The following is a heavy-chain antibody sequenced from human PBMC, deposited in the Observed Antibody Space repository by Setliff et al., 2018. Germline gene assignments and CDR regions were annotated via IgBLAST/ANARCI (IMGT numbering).Heavy chain of an antibody. CDR2: INYLGNT. J-gene: IGHJ6*02. CDR3: ARDHAYGSQYYYYYYGMDV. V-gene: IGHV4-39*07. Sequence: SGPTLVNPTQTLTLTCTFSGFSFSTSGVGVGWIRQPPGKGLEWIGDINYLGNTNYNPSLKTRVTISVDTSKNQFSLKLSSVTAADTAVYYCARDHAYGSQYYYYYYGMDVWGQGTTVTVSS. CDR1: GFSFSTSGVG. D-gene: IGHD3-10*01.